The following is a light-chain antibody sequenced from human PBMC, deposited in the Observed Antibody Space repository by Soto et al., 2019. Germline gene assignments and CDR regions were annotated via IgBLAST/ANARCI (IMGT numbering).Light chain of an antibody. V-gene: IGLV1-40*01. J-gene: IGLJ1*01. Sequence: QSVLTQPPSVSGAPGQRVTISCTGGTSNIGAGSDVHWYQQLPGTAPELLIYANTNRPSGVPDRFSGSKSGTSASLAITGLQAEDEADYYCGTWDSSLSAYVFGTGTKVTV. CDR1: TSNIGAGSD. CDR2: ANT. CDR3: GTWDSSLSAYV.